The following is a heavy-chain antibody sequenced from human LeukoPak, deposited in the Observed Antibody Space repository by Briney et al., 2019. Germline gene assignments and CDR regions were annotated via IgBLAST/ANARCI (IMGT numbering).Heavy chain of an antibody. J-gene: IGHJ5*02. CDR2: IYHSGST. D-gene: IGHD3-22*01. Sequence: KPSETLSLTCAVSGGSISSGGYSWSWIRQPPGKGLEWIGYIYHSGSTYYNPSLKSRVTISVDRSKNQFSLKLSSVTAADTAVYYCARGNYYDSSGYPTHWFDPWGQGTLVTVSS. V-gene: IGHV4-30-2*01. CDR3: ARGNYYDSSGYPTHWFDP. CDR1: GGSISSGGYS.